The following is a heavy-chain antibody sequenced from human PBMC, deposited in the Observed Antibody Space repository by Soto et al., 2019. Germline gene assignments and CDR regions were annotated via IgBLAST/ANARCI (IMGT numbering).Heavy chain of an antibody. CDR1: GYTFTTHG. CDR3: ARDLGYSRSGTCYREWFDP. J-gene: IGHJ5*02. CDR2: VRGDNGHT. D-gene: IGHD1-26*01. Sequence: QVQLVQSGAEVKKPGASVKVSCKASGYTFTTHGISWVRQVPGQGLEWMGWVRGDNGHTNYAQSLQGRVTMTTDTSTNTAYMELRSLRSDDTAVYYCARDLGYSRSGTCYREWFDPWGQGTLVTVSS. V-gene: IGHV1-18*01.